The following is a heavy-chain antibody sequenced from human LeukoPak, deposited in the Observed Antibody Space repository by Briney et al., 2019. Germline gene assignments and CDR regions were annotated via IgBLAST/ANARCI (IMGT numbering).Heavy chain of an antibody. CDR1: GYTFTGYY. Sequence: ASVKVSCKASGYTFTGYYMHWVRQAPGQGLEWMGRINPNSGGTNYAQKFQGRVTMTRDTSISTAYMELSRLRSDDTAVYYCARDQGYYDSSGLSHFDYWGQGTLVTVSS. CDR3: ARDQGYYDSSGLSHFDY. J-gene: IGHJ4*02. V-gene: IGHV1-2*06. CDR2: INPNSGGT. D-gene: IGHD3-22*01.